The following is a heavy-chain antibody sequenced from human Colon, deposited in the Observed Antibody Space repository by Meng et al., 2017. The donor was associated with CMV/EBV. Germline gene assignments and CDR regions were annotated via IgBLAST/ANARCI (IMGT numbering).Heavy chain of an antibody. D-gene: IGHD1-1*01. CDR1: GYTFTSYG. CDR3: ARDKYNCNDVPYYGMDV. V-gene: IGHV1-18*01. J-gene: IGHJ6*02. Sequence: ASVMVSCKASGYTFTSYGISWVRQAPGQGLEWMGWISAYNGNTNYAQKLQGRVTMTTDTSTSTASMELRSLRSDDTAVYYCARDKYNCNDVPYYGMDVWGQGTMVTVSS. CDR2: ISAYNGNT.